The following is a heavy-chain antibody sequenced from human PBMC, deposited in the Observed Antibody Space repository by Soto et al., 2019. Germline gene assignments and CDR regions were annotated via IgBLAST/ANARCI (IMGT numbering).Heavy chain of an antibody. V-gene: IGHV1-18*01. CDR3: ARKYEADYTRPYDL. CDR2: ISAYNGKT. Sequence: QVQLVQSGAEVKKPGASVKVSCKASGYTFTSYGLSWVRQAPGQGLEWMGWISAYNGKTNYAQKLQGRITMTTDTSTSTAYMELRSLRSYDTAVYYCARKYEADYTRPYDLWGRGTLVTVSS. D-gene: IGHD4-4*01. J-gene: IGHJ2*01. CDR1: GYTFTSYG.